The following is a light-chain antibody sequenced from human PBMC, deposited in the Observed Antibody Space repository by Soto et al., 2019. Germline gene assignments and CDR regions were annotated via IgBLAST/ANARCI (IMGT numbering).Light chain of an antibody. V-gene: IGKV3-15*01. CDR3: QQYNNWPRAT. J-gene: IGKJ4*01. Sequence: EIVMTPSPATLSVSPGERSPLYFSSSQSISSNLAWYQKKPGQAPRLLMFRTSSRATGFPARFSGSGSGTEFNLTISSLQSEDFGVYYCQQYNNWPRATFGGGTKVDIK. CDR2: RTS. CDR1: QSISSN.